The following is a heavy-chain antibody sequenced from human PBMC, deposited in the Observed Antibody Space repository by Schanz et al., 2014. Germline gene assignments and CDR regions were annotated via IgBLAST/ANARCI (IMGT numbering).Heavy chain of an antibody. CDR1: GYTFTSYY. D-gene: IGHD1-26*01. V-gene: IGHV1-2*02. Sequence: QVQLVQSGAEVKKPGASVKVSCEASGYTFTSYYIHWFRQAPGQGPELMGWINAHTGNTQYAQKFQGRVDMTRDTVTTTVHLELTRLRTDDTAIYYCTRVPEPGWFDPWGQGTLVTVSS. J-gene: IGHJ5*02. CDR3: TRVPEPGWFDP. CDR2: INAHTGNT.